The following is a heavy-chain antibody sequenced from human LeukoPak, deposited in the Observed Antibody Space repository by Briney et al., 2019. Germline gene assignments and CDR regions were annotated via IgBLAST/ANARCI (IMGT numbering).Heavy chain of an antibody. CDR2: IIPILGIA. D-gene: IGHD3-3*01. CDR3: ARDSDYDFWSGESYYYYGMDV. CDR1: GGTFSSYA. V-gene: IGHV1-69*04. J-gene: IGHJ6*02. Sequence: SVKVSCKASGGTFSSYAISWVRQAPGQGLEWMGRIIPILGIANYAQKFQGRVTITADKSTSTAYMELSSLRSEDTAVYYCARDSDYDFWSGESYYYYGMDVWGQGTTVTVSS.